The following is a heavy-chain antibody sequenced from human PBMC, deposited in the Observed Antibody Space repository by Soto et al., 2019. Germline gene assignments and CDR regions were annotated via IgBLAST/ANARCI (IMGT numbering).Heavy chain of an antibody. CDR2: ISSNSAYI. V-gene: IGHV3-21*01. D-gene: IGHD6-13*01. CDR3: TRDASRDSSARGWFDP. CDR1: GFTFRSFT. Sequence: GGSLRLSCAASGFTFRSFTMNWVRQARGKGLEWVSTISSNSAYIYYTDALRGRFTISRDNAKNSLHLQMNSLRAEDTAVYYCTRDASRDSSARGWFDPWGPGTLVTVSS. J-gene: IGHJ5*02.